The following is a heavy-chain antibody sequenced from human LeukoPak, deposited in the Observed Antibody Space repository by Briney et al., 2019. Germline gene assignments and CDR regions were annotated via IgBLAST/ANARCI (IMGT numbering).Heavy chain of an antibody. CDR3: ARGVYYDFWSGYSTGWFDP. CDR1: GGTFSSYA. CDR2: IIPIFGTA. Sequence: SVKVSCKASGGTFSSYAIRWVRQAPGQGLEWMGGIIPIFGTANYAQKFQGRVTITADESTSTAYMELSSLRSEDTAVYYCARGVYYDFWSGYSTGWFDPWGQGTLVTVSS. V-gene: IGHV1-69*13. J-gene: IGHJ5*02. D-gene: IGHD3-3*01.